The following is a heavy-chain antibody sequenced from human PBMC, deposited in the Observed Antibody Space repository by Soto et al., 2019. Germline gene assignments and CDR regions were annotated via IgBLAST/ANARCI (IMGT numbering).Heavy chain of an antibody. D-gene: IGHD5-18*01. V-gene: IGHV3-43*01. J-gene: IGHJ4*02. CDR2: ISWDGGST. CDR3: AKDIEAMSEVYYFDY. Sequence: EVQLVESGGVVVQPGGSLRLSCAASGFTLDDYTMHWVRQAPGKGLEWVSLISWDGGSTYYADSVKGRFTISRDNSKNSLYLQMNSLRTEDTALYYCAKDIEAMSEVYYFDYWVQGTLVTVSS. CDR1: GFTLDDYT.